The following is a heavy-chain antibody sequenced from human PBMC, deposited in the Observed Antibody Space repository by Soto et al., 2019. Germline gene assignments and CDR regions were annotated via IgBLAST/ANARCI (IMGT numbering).Heavy chain of an antibody. CDR3: ASLHSGYAFDLDY. J-gene: IGHJ4*02. V-gene: IGHV4-39*01. D-gene: IGHD5-12*01. CDR2: IYYSGST. CDR1: GAPISSSYYY. Sequence: TSETLSLTCTVSGAPISSSYYYWAWVRQPPGKGLEWIGSIYYSGSTYYNASLKSRVTMSVDTSKNQFYLKLSSVIAEDTAVYYCASLHSGYAFDLDYWGQGTLVTVSS.